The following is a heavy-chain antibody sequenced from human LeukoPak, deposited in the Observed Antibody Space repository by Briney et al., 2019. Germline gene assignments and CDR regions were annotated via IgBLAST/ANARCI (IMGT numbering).Heavy chain of an antibody. V-gene: IGHV3-7*01. CDR2: IKQDGSDK. J-gene: IGHJ6*03. D-gene: IGHD3-10*01. CDR1: GFTCSSHW. CDR3: AKDGLLWFGKRYYYYMDV. Sequence: GGSLRLSCAASGFTCSSHWMTWARQAPGKGREGVANIKQDGSDKYYVDSVKGRFTISRDNAKKSVYLQMNSLRAEDTAVYYCAKDGLLWFGKRYYYYMDVWGKGTTVTVSS.